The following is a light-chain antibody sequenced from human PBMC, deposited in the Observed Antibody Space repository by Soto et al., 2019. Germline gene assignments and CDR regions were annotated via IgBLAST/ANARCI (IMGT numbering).Light chain of an antibody. CDR1: QSISSY. CDR3: HQYNSYSPWT. V-gene: IGKV1-5*01. Sequence: DIQMTHSPSSLSASVGDRVTITCRASQSISSYLNWYQQKPGKAPKVLIYDASSLESGVPSRFSGSGSGTEFTLTISSLQPDDFATYYCHQYNSYSPWTFGQGTKVDI. CDR2: DAS. J-gene: IGKJ1*01.